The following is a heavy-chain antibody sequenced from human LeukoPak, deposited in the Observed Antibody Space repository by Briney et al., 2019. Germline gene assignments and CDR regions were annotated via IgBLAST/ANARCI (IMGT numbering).Heavy chain of an antibody. J-gene: IGHJ4*02. Sequence: KSGGSLRLSCAASGFTFSNAWMSWVRQAPGKGREWVGRIKSKTDGGTTDYAAPVKGRFTISRDDSKNTLYLQMNSLKTEDTAVYYCTTQGTSGTGRVDFWGQGTLVTVSS. CDR2: IKSKTDGGTT. V-gene: IGHV3-15*01. CDR1: GFTFSNAW. D-gene: IGHD1/OR15-1a*01. CDR3: TTQGTSGTGRVDF.